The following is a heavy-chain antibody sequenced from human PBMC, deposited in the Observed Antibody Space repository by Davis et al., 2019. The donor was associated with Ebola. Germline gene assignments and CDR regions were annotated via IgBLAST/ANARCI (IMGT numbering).Heavy chain of an antibody. D-gene: IGHD3-3*01. CDR2: IYHGDSDT. J-gene: IGHJ5*02. V-gene: IGHV5-51*01. Sequence: PGGSLRLSCKGSGYSFTSYWIGWVRQMPGKGLEWMGIIYHGDSDTRYSPSFQGRVTIPADKSISTAYLQWSSLQASDTAMYYCARDLGYYDFWSGSYWFDPWGQGTLVTVSS. CDR3: ARDLGYYDFWSGSYWFDP. CDR1: GYSFTSYW.